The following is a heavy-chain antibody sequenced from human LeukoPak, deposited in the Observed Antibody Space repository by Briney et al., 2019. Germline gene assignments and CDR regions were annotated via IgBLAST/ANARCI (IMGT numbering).Heavy chain of an antibody. CDR1: GFTFSSDA. V-gene: IGHV3-64*01. CDR2: ISSNGGTT. D-gene: IGHD3-22*01. CDR3: ARSSGYGYYFDY. Sequence: PGGSLRLSCAASGFTFSSDAMHWVRQAPGKGLEYVSAISSNGGTTHYGNSVKGRFTISRDNSKNTLYLQMGSLRAEDMAVYFCARSSGYGYYFDYWGQRTLVTVSS. J-gene: IGHJ4*02.